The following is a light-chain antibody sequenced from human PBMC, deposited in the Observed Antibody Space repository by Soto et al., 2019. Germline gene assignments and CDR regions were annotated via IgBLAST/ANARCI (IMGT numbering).Light chain of an antibody. Sequence: QSVLTQPPSVSGAPGQRVIISCTGSSSNIGAGYDVHWYQQLPGTAPKLLIYGNSSRPSGVPDRFSGSKSGTSASLAITGLQAEDEADYYCQSYDSSLSGSYVFGTGTKVTVL. CDR3: QSYDSSLSGSYV. CDR1: SSNIGAGYD. CDR2: GNS. J-gene: IGLJ1*01. V-gene: IGLV1-40*01.